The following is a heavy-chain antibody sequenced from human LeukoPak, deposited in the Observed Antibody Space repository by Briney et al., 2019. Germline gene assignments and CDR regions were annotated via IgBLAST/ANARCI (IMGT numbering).Heavy chain of an antibody. CDR3: ARDLREADFWSGYYATYYYYGMDV. J-gene: IGHJ6*02. V-gene: IGHV1-3*01. CDR2: INAGNGNT. D-gene: IGHD3-3*01. Sequence: GASVKVSCKASGYTFTSYAMHWVRQAPGQRLEWMGWINAGNGNTKYSQKFQGRVTITRDTSACTAYMELSSLRSEDTAVYYCARDLREADFWSGYYATYYYYGMDVWGQGTTVTVSS. CDR1: GYTFTSYA.